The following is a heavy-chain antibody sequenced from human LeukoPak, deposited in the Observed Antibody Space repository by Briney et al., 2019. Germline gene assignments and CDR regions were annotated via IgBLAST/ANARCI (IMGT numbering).Heavy chain of an antibody. V-gene: IGHV1-2*02. CDR1: GYTFTGYY. CDR3: ARDPSLWFGEHTAQRGYYYNWFDP. J-gene: IGHJ5*02. Sequence: ASVKVSCKASGYTFTGYYMHWVRQAPGQGLEWMGWINPNSGGTNYAQKFQGRVTMTRDTSISTAYMELSRLRSDDTAVYYCARDPSLWFGEHTAQRGYYYNWFDPWGQGTLVTVSS. D-gene: IGHD3-10*01. CDR2: INPNSGGT.